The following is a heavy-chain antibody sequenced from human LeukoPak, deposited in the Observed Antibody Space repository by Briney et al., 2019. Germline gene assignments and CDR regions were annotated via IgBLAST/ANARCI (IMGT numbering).Heavy chain of an antibody. V-gene: IGHV4-59*08. CDR1: GGSIGSYY. CDR3: ARHGSVVVRGDWFDP. J-gene: IGHJ5*02. D-gene: IGHD3-22*01. Sequence: PSETLSLTCTVSGGSIGSYYWSWIRQPPGKGLEWIGYIYYSGSTNYNPSLKSRVTISVDTSKNQFSLKLSSVTAADTAVYYCARHGSVVVRGDWFDPWGQGTLVTVSS. CDR2: IYYSGST.